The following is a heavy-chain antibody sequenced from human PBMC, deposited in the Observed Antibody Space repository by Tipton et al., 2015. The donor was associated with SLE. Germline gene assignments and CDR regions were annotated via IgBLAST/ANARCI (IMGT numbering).Heavy chain of an antibody. CDR3: ARVGVVVPAAIGAFDI. CDR1: GYTFTSYY. CDR2: INPSGGST. J-gene: IGHJ3*02. D-gene: IGHD2-2*01. Sequence: QSGAEVKKPGASGKVSCKASGYTFTSYYMHWVRQAPGQGLEWMGIINPSGGSTSYAQKFQGRVTMTRDTSTSTVYMELSSLRSEDTAVYYCARVGVVVPAAIGAFDIWGQGTMVTVSS. V-gene: IGHV1-46*01.